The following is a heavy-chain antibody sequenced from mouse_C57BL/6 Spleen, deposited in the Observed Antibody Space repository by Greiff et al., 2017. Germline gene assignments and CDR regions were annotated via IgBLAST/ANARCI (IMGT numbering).Heavy chain of an antibody. V-gene: IGHV1-20*01. Sequence: SGPELVKPGDSVKISCKASGYSFTGYFMNWVMQSHGKSLEWIGRINPYNGDTFYNQKFKGKATLTVDKSSSTAHMELRSLTSEDSAVYYCAREATVVANSFDYWGQGTTLTVSS. D-gene: IGHD1-1*01. CDR1: GYSFTGYF. CDR3: AREATVVANSFDY. J-gene: IGHJ2*01. CDR2: INPYNGDT.